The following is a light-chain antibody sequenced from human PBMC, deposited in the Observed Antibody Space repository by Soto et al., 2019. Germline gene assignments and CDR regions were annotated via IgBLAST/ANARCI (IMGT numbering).Light chain of an antibody. Sequence: VVTQEPSLTVSPGGTVTLTCGSSTGAVTNGHYPYWFQQKPGQAPRTLIYDTTNRHSWTPARFSGSLLGGKAALTLSGAQPEDEAGYYCLLSYNGPYVFGTGTKVTVL. CDR3: LLSYNGPYV. CDR1: TGAVTNGHY. CDR2: DTT. J-gene: IGLJ1*01. V-gene: IGLV7-46*01.